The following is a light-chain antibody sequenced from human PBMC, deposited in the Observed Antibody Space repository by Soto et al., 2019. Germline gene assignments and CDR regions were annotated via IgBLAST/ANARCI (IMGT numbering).Light chain of an antibody. CDR1: QSVSSK. Sequence: EIVMTQSPATLSVSPGERATLSCRASQSVSSKLAWYQQKPGQAPRLLIYGASTRATGIPARFSGSGSGTEFTLTISSLQSEDVAVYYCQQYHNWPLTFGGGTKVEIK. V-gene: IGKV3-15*01. J-gene: IGKJ4*01. CDR3: QQYHNWPLT. CDR2: GAS.